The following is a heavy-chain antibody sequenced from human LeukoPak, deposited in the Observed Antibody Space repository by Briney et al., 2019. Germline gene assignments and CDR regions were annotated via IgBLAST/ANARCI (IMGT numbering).Heavy chain of an antibody. J-gene: IGHJ4*02. V-gene: IGHV4-59*01. Sequence: SETLSLTCTVSGGSISNYYWSWIRQPPGKGLEWIGYIYYSGSTKYNPSLKSRVTISVDTSKNQFSVKLSSVTAADTAVYYCARSPRNDYGDYWGQGTLVTVSS. CDR3: ARSPRNDYGDY. CDR1: GGSISNYY. CDR2: IYYSGST.